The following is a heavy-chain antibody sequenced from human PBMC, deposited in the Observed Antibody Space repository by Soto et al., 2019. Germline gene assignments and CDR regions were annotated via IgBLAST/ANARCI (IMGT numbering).Heavy chain of an antibody. CDR3: ATRFYPSGVFFDY. CDR2: IYNGGRT. J-gene: IGHJ4*02. D-gene: IGHD3-10*01. Sequence: SGTLSITCTVCGGSISDHYYMWIRQSPGKGLEYIGYIYNGGRTDYIPSLKSRVIISVDTSKNQFSLKMTSVTAADTAVYYCATRFYPSGVFFDYCGEGTPVTGSS. CDR1: GGSISDHY. V-gene: IGHV4-59*03.